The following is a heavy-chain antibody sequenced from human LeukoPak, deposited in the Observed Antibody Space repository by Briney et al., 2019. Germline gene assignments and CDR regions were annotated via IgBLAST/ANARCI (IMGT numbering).Heavy chain of an antibody. CDR1: GFTFRTYA. J-gene: IGHJ4*02. V-gene: IGHV3-23*01. CDR2: ISNGGDNT. D-gene: IGHD6-6*01. CDR3: AKDLVLYSSSDY. Sequence: PGGSLRPSCAASGFTFRTYAMTWVRQAPGKGLEWVSTISNGGDNTYYADSVRGRFSISTDNSKNTLFLQMNSLRAEDTAVYYCAKDLVLYSSSDYWGQRTLVTVSS.